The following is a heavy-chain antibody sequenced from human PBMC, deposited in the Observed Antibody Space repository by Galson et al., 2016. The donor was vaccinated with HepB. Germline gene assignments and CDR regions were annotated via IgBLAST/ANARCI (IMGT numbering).Heavy chain of an antibody. V-gene: IGHV4-61*09. CDR2: IHFSGHT. CDR1: GGSISSGGYS. D-gene: IGHD2-8*01. Sequence: TLSLTCTVSGGSISSGGYSWSWIRRPAGKGLEWIGHIHFSGHTNYSPSLKSRVTISVDTSKNQFSLKLSSVTAADTAVYYCASYGKWVDYWGLGTLVTVSS. J-gene: IGHJ4*02. CDR3: ASYGKWVDY.